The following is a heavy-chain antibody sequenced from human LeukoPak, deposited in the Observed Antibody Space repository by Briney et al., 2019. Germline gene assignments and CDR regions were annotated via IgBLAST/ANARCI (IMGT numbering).Heavy chain of an antibody. Sequence: GGSLRLSCAASGFTFSSYGMTWVRQAPGKGLEWVSAISGSGGSTYYADSVKGRFTISRDNSKNTLYLQMNSLRADDTAVYYCAKANLRIFGVGTYFDYWGQGTLVTVSS. D-gene: IGHD3-3*01. J-gene: IGHJ4*02. CDR2: ISGSGGST. CDR3: AKANLRIFGVGTYFDY. CDR1: GFTFSSYG. V-gene: IGHV3-23*01.